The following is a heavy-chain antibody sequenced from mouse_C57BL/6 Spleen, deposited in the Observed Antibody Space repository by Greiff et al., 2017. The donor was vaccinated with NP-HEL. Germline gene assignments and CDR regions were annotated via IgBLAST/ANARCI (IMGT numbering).Heavy chain of an antibody. CDR1: GYTFTDYN. CDR3: ARGEFITTVVAKAMDY. V-gene: IGHV1-18*01. J-gene: IGHJ4*01. CDR2: INPNNGGT. D-gene: IGHD1-1*01. Sequence: VQLKQSGPELVKPGASVKIPCKASGYTFTDYNMDWVKQSHGKSLEWIGDINPNNGGTIYNQKFKGKATLTVDKSSSTAYMELRSLTSEDTAFYYCARGEFITTVVAKAMDYWGQGTSVTVSS.